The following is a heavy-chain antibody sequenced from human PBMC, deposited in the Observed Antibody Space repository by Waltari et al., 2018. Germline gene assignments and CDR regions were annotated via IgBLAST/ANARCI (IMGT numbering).Heavy chain of an antibody. CDR1: GGSSSPYY. CDR2: IYYSGST. J-gene: IGHJ4*02. CDR3: ARDSLVAGTDY. V-gene: IGHV4-59*01. Sequence: QVQLQESGPGLVKPSETLSLTCTVSGGSSSPYYWSWIRQPPGKGLEWIGYIYYSGSTNYNPSLKSRVTISVDTSKNQFSLNLRSVTAADTAVYYCARDSLVAGTDYWGQGTLVTVSS. D-gene: IGHD6-19*01.